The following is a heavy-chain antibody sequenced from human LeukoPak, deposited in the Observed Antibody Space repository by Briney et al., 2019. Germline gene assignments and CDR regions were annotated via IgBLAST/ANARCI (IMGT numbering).Heavy chain of an antibody. CDR3: ARHEGLDFWSGYYTAGFDY. CDR2: IYYSGST. D-gene: IGHD3-3*01. J-gene: IGHJ4*02. Sequence: PSETLSLTCTVSGGSISSSSYYWGWIRQPPGKGLEWIGSIYYSGSTYYNPSLKSRATISVDTSKNQFSLKLSTVTAADTAVYYCARHEGLDFWSGYYTAGFDYWGQGTLVTVSS. V-gene: IGHV4-39*01. CDR1: GGSISSSSYY.